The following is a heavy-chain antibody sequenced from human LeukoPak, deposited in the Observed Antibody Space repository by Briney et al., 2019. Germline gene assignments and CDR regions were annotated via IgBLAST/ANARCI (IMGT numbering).Heavy chain of an antibody. CDR2: IYYSGNT. CDR1: GGSISSGVYS. V-gene: IGHV4-30-4*07. J-gene: IGHJ4*02. D-gene: IGHD5-18*01. CDR3: ARDRYSYGNFDY. Sequence: ASETPSLTCAVSGGSISSGVYSWSWIRQPPGKGLEWIGYIYYSGNTYYYPSLRSRVSISVDTSKNQLSLKLNSVTAADTAVYYCARDRYSYGNFDYWGQGTLVTVSS.